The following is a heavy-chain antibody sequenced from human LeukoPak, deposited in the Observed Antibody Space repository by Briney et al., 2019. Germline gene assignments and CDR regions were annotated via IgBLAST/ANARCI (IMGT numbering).Heavy chain of an antibody. CDR2: INPSGGST. Sequence: GASVKVSCKASGYTFTRYYMHWVRQAPGQGLEWMGIINPSGGSTSYAQKFQGRVTMTRDTSTSTVYMELSSLRSEDTAVYYCARDPITIFGVVINSFDYWGQGTLVTVSS. D-gene: IGHD3-3*01. CDR1: GYTFTRYY. J-gene: IGHJ4*02. V-gene: IGHV1-46*01. CDR3: ARDPITIFGVVINSFDY.